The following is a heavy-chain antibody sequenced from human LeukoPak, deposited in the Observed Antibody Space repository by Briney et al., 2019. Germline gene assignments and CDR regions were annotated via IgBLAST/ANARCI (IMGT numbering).Heavy chain of an antibody. D-gene: IGHD5-24*01. J-gene: IGHJ4*02. CDR3: ARGKRYGSNVSEDY. CDR1: GVSFSGYY. Sequence: ASETLSLTCAVYGVSFSGYYWSWIRQPPGKGLEWIVEINHSGSTNYNPSLKSRVNISVDTSKNQFSLKLSSVTAADTAVYYCARGKRYGSNVSEDYWGQGTLVTVSS. CDR2: INHSGST. V-gene: IGHV4-34*01.